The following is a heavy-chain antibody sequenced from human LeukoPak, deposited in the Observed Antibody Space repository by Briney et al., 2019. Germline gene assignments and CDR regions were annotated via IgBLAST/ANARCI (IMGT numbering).Heavy chain of an antibody. V-gene: IGHV1-46*01. J-gene: IGHJ4*02. Sequence: ASVKVSCKASGSTFTSYYMHWVRQAPGQGLEWVGIITPGGGSTSYAPKFQGRVTMSRDTSTSTVYMELSSLRSEDTAVYYCARTWGPSRNYYFDYWGQGTLVTVSS. D-gene: IGHD3-16*01. CDR1: GSTFTSYY. CDR3: ARTWGPSRNYYFDY. CDR2: ITPGGGST.